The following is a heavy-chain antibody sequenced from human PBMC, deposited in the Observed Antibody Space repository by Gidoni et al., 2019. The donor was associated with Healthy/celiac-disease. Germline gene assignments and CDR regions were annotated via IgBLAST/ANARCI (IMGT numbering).Heavy chain of an antibody. D-gene: IGHD5-12*01. J-gene: IGHJ4*02. CDR1: GFTFSSYW. CDR2: INGDGSST. Sequence: EVQLVESGGGLVQPGGSLRLPCAAPGFTFSSYWMHWVRQAPGKGLVCVSRINGDGSSTSYADSVKGRFTISRDNAKNTLYLQMNSLRAEDTAVYYCLRDGYNPGGGYWGQGTLVTVSS. V-gene: IGHV3-74*01. CDR3: LRDGYNPGGGY.